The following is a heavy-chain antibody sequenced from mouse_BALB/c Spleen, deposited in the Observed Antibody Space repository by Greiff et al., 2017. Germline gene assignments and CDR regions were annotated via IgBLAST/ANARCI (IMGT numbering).Heavy chain of an antibody. CDR3: ARVGGYYYFDY. Sequence: VQGVESGPGLVAPSQSLSITCTVSGFSLTSYGVHWVRQPPGKGLEWLGVIWAGGSTNYNSALMSRLSISKDNSKSQVFLKMNSLQTDDTAMYYCARVGGYYYFDYWGQGTTLTVSS. CDR2: IWAGGST. V-gene: IGHV2-9*02. CDR1: GFSLTSYG. D-gene: IGHD2-3*01. J-gene: IGHJ2*01.